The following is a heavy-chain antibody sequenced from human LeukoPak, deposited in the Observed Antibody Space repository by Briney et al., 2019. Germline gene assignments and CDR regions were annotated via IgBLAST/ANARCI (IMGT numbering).Heavy chain of an antibody. Sequence: KPGGSLRLSCAASGFTFSSYSMNWVRQAPGKGLEWVSSISSSSSYIYYADSAKGRFTISRDNAKNSLYLQMNSLRAEDTAVYYCARDSFFSGYYGSGSYRNWFDPWGQGTLVTVSS. J-gene: IGHJ5*02. V-gene: IGHV3-21*01. CDR1: GFTFSSYS. CDR3: ARDSFFSGYYGSGSYRNWFDP. CDR2: ISSSSSYI. D-gene: IGHD3-10*01.